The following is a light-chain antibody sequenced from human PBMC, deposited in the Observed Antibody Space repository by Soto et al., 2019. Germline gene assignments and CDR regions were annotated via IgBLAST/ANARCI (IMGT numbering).Light chain of an antibody. Sequence: EIVLTQSPDTPSLSPGERATLSCRASQKVTSDYVGWYQQRPGQAPRLLIYGASSRATGIPDRFSGSGSGTDFTLTINTLEPDDFAPYYCQHYGSSFGGGTRVEIK. CDR3: QHYGSS. CDR2: GAS. V-gene: IGKV3-20*01. J-gene: IGKJ4*02. CDR1: QKVTSDY.